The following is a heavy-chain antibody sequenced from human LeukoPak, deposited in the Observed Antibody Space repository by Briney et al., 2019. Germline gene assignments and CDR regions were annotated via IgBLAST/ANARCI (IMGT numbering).Heavy chain of an antibody. J-gene: IGHJ6*02. CDR2: MNPNSGNT. V-gene: IGHV1-8*01. Sequence: ASAKVSCKASGYTFTSYDINWVRQATGQGLEWMGWMNPNSGNTGYAQKFQGRVTMTRNTSISTAYMELSSLRSEDTAVYYCARGSFPTYYDFWSGYFYYYGMDVWGQGTTVTVSS. CDR3: ARGSFPTYYDFWSGYFYYYGMDV. D-gene: IGHD3-3*01. CDR1: GYTFTSYD.